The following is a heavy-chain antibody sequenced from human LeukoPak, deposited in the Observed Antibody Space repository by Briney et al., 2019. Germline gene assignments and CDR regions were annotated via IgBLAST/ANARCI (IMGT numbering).Heavy chain of an antibody. CDR1: GYTFTGYY. Sequence: GASVKISCKASGYTFTGYYMHWVRQAPGQGLEWMGIINPSGGSTSYAQKFQGRVTMTRDTSTSTVYMELSSLRSEDTAVYYCARGRAAADRYFDLWGRGTLVTVSS. CDR2: INPSGGST. V-gene: IGHV1-46*01. J-gene: IGHJ2*01. D-gene: IGHD6-13*01. CDR3: ARGRAAADRYFDL.